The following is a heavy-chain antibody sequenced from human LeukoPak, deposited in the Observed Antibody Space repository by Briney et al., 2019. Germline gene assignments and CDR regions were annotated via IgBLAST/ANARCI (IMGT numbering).Heavy chain of an antibody. CDR1: GYTFTSYY. V-gene: IGHV1-46*01. Sequence: ASVQVSCKASGYTFTSYYMHWVRQAPGQGLEWMGIINPSGGSTSYAQKFQGRVTMTRDTSTSTVYMELSSLRSEDTAVYYCARGRWEPYYYYGMDVWGQGTTVTVSS. J-gene: IGHJ6*02. CDR3: ARGRWEPYYYYGMDV. CDR2: INPSGGST. D-gene: IGHD1-26*01.